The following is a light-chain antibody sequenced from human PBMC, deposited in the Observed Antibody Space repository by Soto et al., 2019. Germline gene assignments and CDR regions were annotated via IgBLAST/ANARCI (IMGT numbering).Light chain of an antibody. CDR1: QGIRND. CDR2: AAS. Sequence: DIQMTQSPSSLSASVGDRVTITCRASQGIRNDLGWYQQRPGKAPKRLIYAASTLQPGVTSTFRGSGSGTDFTLTISSLQPEYCSIYFCLQHTTYTRTFGQG. J-gene: IGKJ1*01. V-gene: IGKV1-17*01. CDR3: LQHTTYTRT.